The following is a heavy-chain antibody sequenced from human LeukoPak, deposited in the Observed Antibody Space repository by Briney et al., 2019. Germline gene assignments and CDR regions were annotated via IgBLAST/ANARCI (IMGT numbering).Heavy chain of an antibody. Sequence: GGSLRLSCAASELTVSSNYMSWVRQAPGKGLEWVSVIYSGGSTYYADSVKGRFTISRDNSENTLYLQMCSLRAEDTAVYYCVKRLNWGQGTLVTVSS. V-gene: IGHV3-66*04. CDR1: ELTVSSNY. CDR2: IYSGGST. CDR3: VKRLN. J-gene: IGHJ4*02. D-gene: IGHD6-19*01.